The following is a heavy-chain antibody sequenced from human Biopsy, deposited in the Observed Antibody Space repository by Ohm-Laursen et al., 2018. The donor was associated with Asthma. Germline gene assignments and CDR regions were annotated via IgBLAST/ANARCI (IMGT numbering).Heavy chain of an antibody. J-gene: IGHJ4*02. CDR1: GFAVSRDH. D-gene: IGHD3-22*01. CDR3: ARGDSSNWSHYYFDY. CDR2: IYSGGTS. Sequence: SLRLSCSASGFAVSRDHMFWVRQAPGKGMEWVSVIYSGGTSHTADSVGGRFTISRDYSKNTLYLQMHSLRDEDTAVYYCARGDSSNWSHYYFDYWGQGTLVTVSS. V-gene: IGHV3-53*01.